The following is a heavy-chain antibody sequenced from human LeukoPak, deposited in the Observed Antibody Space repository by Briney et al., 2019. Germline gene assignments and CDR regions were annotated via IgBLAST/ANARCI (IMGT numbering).Heavy chain of an antibody. D-gene: IGHD2-15*01. Sequence: GGSLRLSCAASGFTFSSYSMNWVRQAPGKGLEWVSYISSSSSTIYYADSVKGRFTISRDNAKNSLYLQMNSLRAEDTAVYYCARSWLLGYCNGGSCSGDAFDIWGQGTMVTVSS. CDR2: ISSSSSTI. CDR3: ARSWLLGYCNGGSCSGDAFDI. CDR1: GFTFSSYS. V-gene: IGHV3-48*01. J-gene: IGHJ3*02.